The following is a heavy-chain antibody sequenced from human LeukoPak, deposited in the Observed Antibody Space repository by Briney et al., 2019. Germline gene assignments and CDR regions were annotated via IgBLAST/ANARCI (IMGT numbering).Heavy chain of an antibody. CDR3: AKVGPGTASNIVVVGVAVFDY. V-gene: IGHV3-23*01. CDR2: TSGSGDNT. Sequence: GGSLRLSCAASGFTFSSYAMTWVRQAPGQGLEWVSLTSGSGDNTFYADSVQGRFTVSRDNSKNTLFLQMSSLRAEATAVYYCAKVGPGTASNIVVVGVAVFDYWGQGTLVTVSS. D-gene: IGHD2-15*01. CDR1: GFTFSSYA. J-gene: IGHJ4*02.